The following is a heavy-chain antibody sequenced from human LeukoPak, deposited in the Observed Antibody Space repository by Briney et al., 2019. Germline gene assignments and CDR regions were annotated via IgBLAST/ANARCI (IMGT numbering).Heavy chain of an antibody. CDR1: GFTFSSYG. J-gene: IGHJ3*02. D-gene: IGHD1-14*01. CDR2: ISGSGGST. CDR3: AKDNHPHAFDT. V-gene: IGHV3-23*01. Sequence: GGSLRLSCAASGFTFSSYGMHWVRQAPGKGLEWVSVISGSGGSTYYTDSVKGRFTISRDNSKNTLYLQMNSRRAEDTAVYYCAKDNHPHAFDTWGQGTMVTVSS.